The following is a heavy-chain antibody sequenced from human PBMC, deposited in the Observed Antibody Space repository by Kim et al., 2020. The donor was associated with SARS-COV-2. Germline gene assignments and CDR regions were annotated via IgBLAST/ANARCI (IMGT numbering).Heavy chain of an antibody. CDR1: GFTFSSYG. CDR3: ARDRGSSTQQPNLDY. D-gene: IGHD6-13*01. Sequence: GGSLRLSCAASGFTFSSYGMHWVRQAPGKGLEWVAVIWYDGSNKYYADSVKGRFTISRDNSKNTLYLQMNSLRAEDTAVYYCARDRGSSTQQPNLDYWGQGTLVTVSS. J-gene: IGHJ4*02. V-gene: IGHV3-33*01. CDR2: IWYDGSNK.